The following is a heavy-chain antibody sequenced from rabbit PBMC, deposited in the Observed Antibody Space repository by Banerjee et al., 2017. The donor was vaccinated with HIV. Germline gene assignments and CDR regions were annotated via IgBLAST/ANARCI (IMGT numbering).Heavy chain of an antibody. CDR3: AKTTVYYAFNL. CDR1: GFSFSSSYY. Sequence: QSLEESGGGLVQPEGSLTLTSTASGFSFSSSYYMCWVRQAPGKGLEWIGCIGGGSGTTYYANWAKGRFTISKISSTTVTLQMTSLTAADTATYFCAKTTVYYAFNLWGPGPLVTVS. D-gene: IGHD1-1*01. V-gene: IGHV1S40*01. J-gene: IGHJ4*01. CDR2: IGGGSGTT.